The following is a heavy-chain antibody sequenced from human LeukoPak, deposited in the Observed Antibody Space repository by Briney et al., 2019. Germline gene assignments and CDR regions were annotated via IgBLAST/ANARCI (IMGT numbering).Heavy chain of an antibody. CDR2: INHSGST. V-gene: IGHV4-34*01. CDR1: GGSFSGYY. CDR3: ARERGYYYYYMDV. Sequence: PSETLSLTCAVYGGSFSGYYWSWIRQPPGKGLGWIGEINHSGSTNYNPSLKSRVTISVDTSKNQFSLKLSSVTAADTAVYYCARERGYYYYYMDVWGKGTTVTVSS. D-gene: IGHD3-16*01. J-gene: IGHJ6*03.